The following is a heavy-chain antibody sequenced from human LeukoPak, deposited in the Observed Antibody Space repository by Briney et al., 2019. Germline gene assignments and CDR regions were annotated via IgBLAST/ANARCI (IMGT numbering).Heavy chain of an antibody. Sequence: SETLSLTCTVSGGSISSYYWSWIRQPPGKGLEWIGYIYYSGSTSYNPSLKSRVTISVDTSKSQFSLKLSSVTAADTAVYYCARPSTTYLAFDIWGQGTMVTVSS. CDR1: GGSISSYY. CDR3: ARPSTTYLAFDI. CDR2: IYYSGST. V-gene: IGHV4-59*08. D-gene: IGHD1-14*01. J-gene: IGHJ3*02.